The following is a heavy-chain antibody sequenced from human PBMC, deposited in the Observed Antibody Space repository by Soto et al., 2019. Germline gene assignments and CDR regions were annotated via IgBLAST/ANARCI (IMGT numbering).Heavy chain of an antibody. J-gene: IGHJ6*02. D-gene: IGHD2-2*01. CDR1: GFSFSSYG. V-gene: IGHV3-33*01. CDR2: IWYNGSNR. CDR3: ARQLAGPYAGYAMGA. Sequence: QVHLVESGGGVVQPGRSLRLSCAASGFSFSSYGMLWVRQAPGKGLEWVALIWYNGSNRYYGESVKGRFTISRDNSKKTLYLEMNSLRVEDTGVYYCARQLAGPYAGYAMGAWGQGTTVTVSS.